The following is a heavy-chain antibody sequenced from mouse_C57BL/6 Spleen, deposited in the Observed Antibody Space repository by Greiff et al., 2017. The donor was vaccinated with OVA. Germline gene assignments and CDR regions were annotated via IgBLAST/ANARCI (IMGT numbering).Heavy chain of an antibody. J-gene: IGHJ3*01. CDR2: IWGVGST. Sequence: VKVEESGPGLVAPSQSLSITCTVSGFSLTSYGVDWVRQSPGKGLEWLGVIWGVGSTNYNSALKSRLSISKDNSKSQVFLKMNSLQTDDTAMYYCASEGDGFAYWGQGTLVTVSA. D-gene: IGHD3-3*01. CDR3: ASEGDGFAY. CDR1: GFSLTSYG. V-gene: IGHV2-6*01.